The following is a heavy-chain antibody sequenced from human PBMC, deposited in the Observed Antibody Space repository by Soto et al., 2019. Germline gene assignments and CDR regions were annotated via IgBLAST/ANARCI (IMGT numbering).Heavy chain of an antibody. Sequence: EGQLVESGGGLVQAGGSLRLTCEGFGLTFSPYWMTWVRQAPGKRLEWVASIKEDGSVKNYADSVKGRLTVSRANVKRAMCLQMTSVRADDTAVYFCARDVSSEYASILAVWGRGARVTVS. D-gene: IGHD3-3*01. CDR3: ARDVSSEYASILAV. CDR2: IKEDGSVK. J-gene: IGHJ4*02. CDR1: GLTFSPYW. V-gene: IGHV3-7*03.